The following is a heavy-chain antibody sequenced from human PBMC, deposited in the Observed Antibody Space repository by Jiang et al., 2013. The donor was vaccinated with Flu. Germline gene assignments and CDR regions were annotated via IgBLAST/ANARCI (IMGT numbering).Heavy chain of an antibody. CDR1: GYSFTSYW. D-gene: IGHD4-17*01. CDR2: IGPSDSYT. CDR3: ASDRDRDYGDYSYFQH. Sequence: YGAEVKKPGESLRISCKGSGYSFTSYWISWVRQMPGKGLEWMGRIGPSDSYTNYSPSFQGHVTISADKSISTAYLQWSSLKASDTAMYYCASDRDRDYGDYSYFQHWGQGTLVHRLL. J-gene: IGHJ1*01. V-gene: IGHV5-10-1*01.